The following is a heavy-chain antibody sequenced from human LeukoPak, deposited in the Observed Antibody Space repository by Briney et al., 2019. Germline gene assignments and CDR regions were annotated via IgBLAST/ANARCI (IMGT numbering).Heavy chain of an antibody. CDR3: ARAKGVVAAAGTTYNY. Sequence: ASVKASCKASGYTFTGYYMHWVRQAPGQGLEWMGRINPNSGGTNYAQKFQGRVTMTRDTSISTAYMELSRLRSDDTAVYYCARAKGVVAAAGTTYNYWGQGTLVTVSS. J-gene: IGHJ4*02. CDR1: GYTFTGYY. V-gene: IGHV1-2*06. D-gene: IGHD6-13*01. CDR2: INPNSGGT.